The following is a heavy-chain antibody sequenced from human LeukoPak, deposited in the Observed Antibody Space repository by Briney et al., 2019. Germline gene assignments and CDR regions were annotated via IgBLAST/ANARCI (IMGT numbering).Heavy chain of an antibody. CDR3: ARGHRPSGQSYGLTYYFDY. D-gene: IGHD3-16*01. CDR1: GASINSGPYY. V-gene: IGHV4-61*02. CDR2: VYTSGTI. J-gene: IGHJ4*02. Sequence: PSETLSLACSVSGASINSGPYYWTWIRQPAGTGLEWLGRVYTSGTINYNPSLKSRVTMSIDTSKNQFSLKLTSVTAADTAVHFCARGHRPSGQSYGLTYYFDYWGQGTLVTVSS.